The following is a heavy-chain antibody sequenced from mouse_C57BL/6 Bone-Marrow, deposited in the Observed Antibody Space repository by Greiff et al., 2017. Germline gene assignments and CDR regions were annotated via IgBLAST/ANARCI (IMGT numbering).Heavy chain of an antibody. Sequence: QVQLQQSGPGLVAPSQSLSITCTVSGFSLTSYAISWVRQPPGKGLEWLGVLWTGGGTNYNSALKSRLSISKDNSKSQVFLKMNSLQTDDTARYYCARIYGVAWFAYWGQGTLVTVSA. CDR1: GFSLTSYA. J-gene: IGHJ3*01. D-gene: IGHD1-1*01. CDR3: ARIYGVAWFAY. CDR2: LWTGGGT. V-gene: IGHV2-9-1*01.